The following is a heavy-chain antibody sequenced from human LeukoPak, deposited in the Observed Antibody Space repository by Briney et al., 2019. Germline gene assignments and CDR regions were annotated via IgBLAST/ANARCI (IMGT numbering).Heavy chain of an antibody. CDR3: GRAGYCSGGSCHTGAFDI. CDR2: ISPYNDNA. J-gene: IGHJ3*02. V-gene: IGHV1-18*01. Sequence: ASVKVSCKASGYTFTSYGITWVRQAPGQGLEWMGWISPYNDNANYAQKLQGRVTMTTDTSTSTAYMELRSLRSDDTAVYSCGRAGYCSGGSCHTGAFDIWGQGTMVTGSS. CDR1: GYTFTSYG. D-gene: IGHD2-15*01.